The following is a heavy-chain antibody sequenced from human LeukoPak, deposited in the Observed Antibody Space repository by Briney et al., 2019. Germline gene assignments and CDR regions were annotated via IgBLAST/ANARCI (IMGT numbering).Heavy chain of an antibody. J-gene: IGHJ4*02. CDR3: AIARSGWLRYYFDY. Sequence: SETLSLTCAVYGGSFSGYYWCWIRQPPGKGLEWIGEINHSGSTNYNPSLKSRVTISVDTSKNQFSLKLSSVTAADTAVYYCAIARSGWLRYYFDYWGQGTLVTVSS. CDR1: GGSFSGYY. V-gene: IGHV4-34*01. CDR2: INHSGST. D-gene: IGHD6-19*01.